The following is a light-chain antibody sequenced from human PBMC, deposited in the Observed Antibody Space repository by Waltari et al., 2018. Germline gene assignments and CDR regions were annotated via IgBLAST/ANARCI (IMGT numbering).Light chain of an antibody. Sequence: AIRMTKSPSSLSASTGERVTITCRASQGISSYLAWYQQKPGKAPKLLIYAASTLQSGVPSRFSGSGSGTDFTLTISCLQSEDFATYYCQQYYSYPLGFGQGTKLEIK. CDR3: QQYYSYPLG. J-gene: IGKJ2*03. CDR2: AAS. V-gene: IGKV1-8*01. CDR1: QGISSY.